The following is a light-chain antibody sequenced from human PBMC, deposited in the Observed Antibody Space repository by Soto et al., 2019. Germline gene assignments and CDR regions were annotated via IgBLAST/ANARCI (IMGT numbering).Light chain of an antibody. V-gene: IGKV3-15*01. CDR2: GAY. Sequence: EIVMTQSPATLSVSPGERATLSCRASQSVSSNLAWYQQTPGQAPRLLIYGAYTRATCIPARFSVSGSGTESSLPTDSVLCEDLAVYYCQQYNNWHRTFGQGTKVEI. J-gene: IGKJ1*01. CDR1: QSVSSN. CDR3: QQYNNWHRT.